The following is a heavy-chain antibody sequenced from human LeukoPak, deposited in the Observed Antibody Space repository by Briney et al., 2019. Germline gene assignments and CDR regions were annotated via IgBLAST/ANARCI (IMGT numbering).Heavy chain of an antibody. V-gene: IGHV3-7*01. CDR3: ARDQAVASVYREDS. J-gene: IGHJ4*02. CDR2: IKQDESQK. Sequence: GGSLRLSCAASGFTLSSHWMTWVRQAPGKGLEWVANIKQDESQKYYVDSVKGRFTISRDNAKNSLFLQMNSLRAEDTAVYYCARDQAVASVYREDSWGQGTLVTVSS. D-gene: IGHD6-19*01. CDR1: GFTLSSHW.